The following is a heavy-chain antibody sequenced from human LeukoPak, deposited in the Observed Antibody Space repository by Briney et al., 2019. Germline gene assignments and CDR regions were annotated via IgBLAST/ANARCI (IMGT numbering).Heavy chain of an antibody. J-gene: IGHJ3*02. Sequence: SETLSLTCTVSGDSISSDDYYWSWIRQPAGKGLEWIGRFSASGNSNYNPSLKSRLTISVDRSKNQFSLKLNSVTAADTAVYYCAKSNGYGLVDIWGRGTMVTVSS. V-gene: IGHV4-61*02. CDR2: FSASGNS. CDR3: AKSNGYGLVDI. D-gene: IGHD3-10*01. CDR1: GDSISSDDYY.